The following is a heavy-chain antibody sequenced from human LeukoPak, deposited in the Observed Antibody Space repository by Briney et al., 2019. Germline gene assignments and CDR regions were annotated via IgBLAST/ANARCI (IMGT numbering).Heavy chain of an antibody. CDR1: GFTFSSYA. CDR3: AKMFGGTYNGN. J-gene: IGHJ4*02. D-gene: IGHD1-26*01. CDR2: ISGSDGST. V-gene: IGHV3-23*01. Sequence: TGGSLRLSCAASGFTFSSYAMSWVRQAPGKGLEWVSAISGSDGSTYYADSVEGRFTIFRDNAKNSLYLQMNSLRAEDTAVYYCAKMFGGTYNGNWGQGTLVTVSA.